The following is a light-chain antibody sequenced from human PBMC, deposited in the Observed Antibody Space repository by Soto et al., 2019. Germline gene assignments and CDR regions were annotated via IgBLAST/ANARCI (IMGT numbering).Light chain of an antibody. Sequence: EIVLPQSPATLSLSPGERATLSCKTSQGVYSSIAWYQQKPGQTPRLLIYHTSTRATGIPARFSGSGSGTEFTLTISRLEPEDFAVYYCQQYGSSGTFGQGIKVDIK. J-gene: IGKJ1*01. CDR1: QGVYSS. V-gene: IGKV3-20*01. CDR2: HTS. CDR3: QQYGSSGT.